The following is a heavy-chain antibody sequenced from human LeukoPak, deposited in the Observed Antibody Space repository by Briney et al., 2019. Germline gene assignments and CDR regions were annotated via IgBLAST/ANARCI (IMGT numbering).Heavy chain of an antibody. Sequence: SETLSLTCAVSGGSISSSSYYWGWIRQPPRKGLEWIGSIYYSGSTYYNPSLKSRVTISVDTSKNQFSLKLSSVTAADTAVYYCARQGRAVASAGGNWGQGTLVTVSS. J-gene: IGHJ4*02. CDR1: GGSISSSSYY. CDR2: IYYSGST. D-gene: IGHD6-19*01. V-gene: IGHV4-39*01. CDR3: ARQGRAVASAGGN.